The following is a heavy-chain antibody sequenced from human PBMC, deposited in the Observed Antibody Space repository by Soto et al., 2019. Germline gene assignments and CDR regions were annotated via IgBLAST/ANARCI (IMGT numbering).Heavy chain of an antibody. CDR3: AHRGGATVGLYYFDY. V-gene: IGHV5-51*01. Sequence: GESLKISFKGSRYNFTTFWIGWVVQMPGNGLEWMGIIHHSGSHTTYSPSLQGQVTISADKSISTAYLQWRSLKASDTAIYYCAHRGGATVGLYYFDYWGQGALVTVSS. D-gene: IGHD3-16*01. CDR1: RYNFTTFW. CDR2: IHHSGSHT. J-gene: IGHJ4*02.